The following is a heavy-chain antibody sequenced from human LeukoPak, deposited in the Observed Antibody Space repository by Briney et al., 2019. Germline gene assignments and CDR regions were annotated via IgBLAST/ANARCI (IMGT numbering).Heavy chain of an antibody. CDR2: MIPIFGTA. Sequence: SVKVSCKASGGTFSSYAISWVRQAPGQGLEWMGRMIPIFGTANYAQKFQGRVTITTDESTSTAYMELSSLRSEDTAVYYCARGQMTTVTRYYFDYWGQGTLVTVSS. V-gene: IGHV1-69*05. CDR3: ARGQMTTVTRYYFDY. J-gene: IGHJ4*02. D-gene: IGHD4-11*01. CDR1: GGTFSSYA.